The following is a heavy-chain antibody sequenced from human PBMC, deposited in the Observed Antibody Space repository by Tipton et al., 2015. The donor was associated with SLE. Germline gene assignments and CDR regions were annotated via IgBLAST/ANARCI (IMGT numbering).Heavy chain of an antibody. V-gene: IGHV4-61*09. J-gene: IGHJ4*01. CDR2: IY. CDR3: ARFMATAGQFFDY. Sequence: TLSLTCTVSGGSISSGSYYWSWIRQPAGKGLEWIGHIYSRVTISVDTSKNQFSLKLSSVTAADTAVYFCARFMATAGQFFDYWGQGTLVTVSS. D-gene: IGHD6-25*01. CDR1: GGSISSGSYY.